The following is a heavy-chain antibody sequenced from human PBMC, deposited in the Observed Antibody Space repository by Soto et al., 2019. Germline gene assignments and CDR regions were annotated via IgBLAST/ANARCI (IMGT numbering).Heavy chain of an antibody. Sequence: PSETLSLTCTVSGDSISSSYWTWIRQPPGKGLEWIGHIYSNGNANYNPSLKSRFAMSVDTSKNQFSLSLSSVTAADTAVYYCARGRGYSYGLDPWGQGTLVTVSS. CDR2: IYSNGNA. J-gene: IGHJ5*02. D-gene: IGHD5-18*01. V-gene: IGHV4-4*09. CDR1: GDSISSSY. CDR3: ARGRGYSYGLDP.